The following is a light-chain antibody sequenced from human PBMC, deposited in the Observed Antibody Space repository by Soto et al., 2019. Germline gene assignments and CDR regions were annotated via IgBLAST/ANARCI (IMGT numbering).Light chain of an antibody. Sequence: DIQMTQSPSSLSASVGDRVTISCHASQDINTFLNWYQQKPGKAPKLLIYDASNLEPGVPSRFSGSGSGTDFTFTISSLQSEDFATYVCQQQENLPLTFGGGTKVEIK. V-gene: IGKV1-33*01. J-gene: IGKJ4*01. CDR3: QQQENLPLT. CDR1: QDINTF. CDR2: DAS.